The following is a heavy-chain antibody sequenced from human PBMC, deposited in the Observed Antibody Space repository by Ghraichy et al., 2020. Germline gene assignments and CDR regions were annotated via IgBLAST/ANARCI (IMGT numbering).Heavy chain of an antibody. CDR2: MNPNSGNT. CDR3: ASWGIGQQLVHDAFDI. Sequence: ASVKVSCKASGYTFTSYDINWVRQATGQGLEWMGWMNPNSGNTGYAQKFQGRVTMTRNTSISTAYMELSSLRSEDTAVYYCASWGIGQQLVHDAFDIWGQGTMVTVSS. CDR1: GYTFTSYD. J-gene: IGHJ3*02. V-gene: IGHV1-8*01. D-gene: IGHD6-13*01.